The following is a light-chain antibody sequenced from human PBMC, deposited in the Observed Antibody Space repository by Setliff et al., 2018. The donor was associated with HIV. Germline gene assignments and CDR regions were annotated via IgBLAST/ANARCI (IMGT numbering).Light chain of an antibody. V-gene: IGLV2-14*01. Sequence: QSALTQPASVSGSPGQSITISCTGTSSDVGGFNYVSWYQHHPGKAPKLMIYEVSNRPSGVSNRFSGSKSGNTASLTISGLQAEDEADYYCTPYSSRSTPYVFGTGTKVTV. CDR2: EVS. CDR1: SSDVGGFNY. J-gene: IGLJ1*01. CDR3: TPYSSRSTPYV.